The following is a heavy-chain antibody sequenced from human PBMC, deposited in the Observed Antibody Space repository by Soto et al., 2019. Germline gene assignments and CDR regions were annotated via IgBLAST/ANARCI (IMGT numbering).Heavy chain of an antibody. CDR2: MNPNSGNT. V-gene: IGHV1-8*01. D-gene: IGHD2-2*01. CDR3: ARGPIVVVPAARDFDY. Sequence: ASVKVSCKASGYTFTSYDINWVRQATGQGLEWMGWMNPNSGNTGYAQKFQGRVTMTRNTSISTAYMELSSLRSEDTAVYYCARGPIVVVPAARDFDYWGQGTLVTVSS. CDR1: GYTFTSYD. J-gene: IGHJ4*02.